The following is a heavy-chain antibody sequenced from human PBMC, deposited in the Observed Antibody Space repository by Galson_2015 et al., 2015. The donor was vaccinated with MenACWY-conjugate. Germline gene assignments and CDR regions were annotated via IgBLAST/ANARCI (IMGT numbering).Heavy chain of an antibody. D-gene: IGHD3-9*01. CDR1: GYSISSGYY. Sequence: SETLSLTCTVSGYSISSGYYWGWIRQPPGKGLEWIGSIYHSGSTYYNPSLKSRVTISVDTSKNQFSLKLSSVTAADTAVYYCARSGSLLSEPFDILTGFSLYGMDVWGQGTTVTVSS. CDR2: IYHSGST. V-gene: IGHV4-38-2*02. J-gene: IGHJ6*02. CDR3: ARSGSLLSEPFDILTGFSLYGMDV.